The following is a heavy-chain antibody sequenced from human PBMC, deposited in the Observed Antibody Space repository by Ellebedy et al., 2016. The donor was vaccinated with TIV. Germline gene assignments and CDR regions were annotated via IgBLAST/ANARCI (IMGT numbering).Heavy chain of an antibody. J-gene: IGHJ1*01. V-gene: IGHV3-30*01. CDR3: ARGRYDSSGYYFPTAEYFQH. D-gene: IGHD3-22*01. CDR2: ISYDGSNK. CDR1: GFTFSSYA. Sequence: PGGSLRLSCAASGFTFSSYAMHWVRQAPGKGLEWVAVISYDGSNKYYADSVKGRFTISRDNSKNTLYLQMNSLRAEDTAVYYCARGRYDSSGYYFPTAEYFQHWGQGTLVTVSS.